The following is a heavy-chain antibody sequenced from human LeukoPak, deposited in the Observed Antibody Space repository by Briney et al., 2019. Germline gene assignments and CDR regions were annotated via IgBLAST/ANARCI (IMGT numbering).Heavy chain of an antibody. D-gene: IGHD2-15*01. CDR1: GYSFSTYW. Sequence: GESLKISCKGSGYSFSTYWIAWVRQMPGKGLEWMGIIYPGDSDTTYSQSFQGQVTISADKTISTVYLQWSRLKASDTAMYYCARQTTPGSFDPWGQGTLVTVPS. CDR2: IYPGDSDT. CDR3: ARQTTPGSFDP. J-gene: IGHJ5*02. V-gene: IGHV5-51*01.